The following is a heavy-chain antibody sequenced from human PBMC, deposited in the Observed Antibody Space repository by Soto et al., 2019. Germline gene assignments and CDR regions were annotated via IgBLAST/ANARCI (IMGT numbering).Heavy chain of an antibody. CDR1: VYTFTSYG. D-gene: IGHD4-4*01. Sequence: ASVKASCKASVYTFTSYGRSWVRQYTEQGLEWMGWISAYNGNTNYAQKLQGRVTMTTDTSTSTAYMELRSLRSDDTAVYYCARDGDSNYGDYYYYYYMDVWGKGTTVTVSS. J-gene: IGHJ6*03. CDR2: ISAYNGNT. CDR3: ARDGDSNYGDYYYYYYMDV. V-gene: IGHV1-18*01.